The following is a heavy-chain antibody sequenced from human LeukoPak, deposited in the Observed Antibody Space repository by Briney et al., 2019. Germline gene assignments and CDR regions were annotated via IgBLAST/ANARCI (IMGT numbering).Heavy chain of an antibody. Sequence: SQTLSLICTVSGASFNRDDQYWNRIPQSPGKGLEWIGSIHPSGMLYNNPSLESRVTMSRDTSKNQFSLNLNSVTAADTAVYFCSRGLDSRKLGYWGQGIFVTVSS. CDR3: SRGLDSRKLGY. V-gene: IGHV4-31*03. CDR2: IHPSGML. CDR1: GASFNRDDQY. D-gene: IGHD3-22*01. J-gene: IGHJ4*02.